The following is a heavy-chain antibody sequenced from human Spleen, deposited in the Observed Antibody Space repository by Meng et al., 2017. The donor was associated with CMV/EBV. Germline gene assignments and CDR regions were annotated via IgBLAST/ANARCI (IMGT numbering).Heavy chain of an antibody. D-gene: IGHD3-22*01. J-gene: IGHJ4*02. CDR2: INHSGST. CDR1: GGSFSGYY. V-gene: IGHV4-34*01. Sequence: QLQPQPWGAGLLKPSETLSLTCAVYGGSFSGYYWSWIRQPTGKGLEWIGEINHSGSTNYNPSLKSRVTISVDTSKNQFSLKLSSVTAADTAVYYCARYAWHSMMPFDYWGQGTLVTVSS. CDR3: ARYAWHSMMPFDY.